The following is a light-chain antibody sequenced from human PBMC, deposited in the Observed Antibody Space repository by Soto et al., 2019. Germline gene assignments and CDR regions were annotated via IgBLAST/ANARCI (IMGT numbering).Light chain of an antibody. Sequence: EIVLTQSPGTLSLSPGERATLSCRASQSVSSNFLAWYQQKPGRAPRLLIYGASSRATGIPDRFSGSGSGTDFTLTISRLEPEDFAVYYCQQYGSSPITFGQGTRLEIK. CDR2: GAS. J-gene: IGKJ5*01. V-gene: IGKV3-20*01. CDR3: QQYGSSPIT. CDR1: QSVSSNF.